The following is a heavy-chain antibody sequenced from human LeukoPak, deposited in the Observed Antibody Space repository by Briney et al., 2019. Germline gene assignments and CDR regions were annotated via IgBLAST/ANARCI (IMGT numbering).Heavy chain of an antibody. CDR3: AKDSKWLQLTVDY. J-gene: IGHJ4*02. Sequence: TGGSLRLSCAASGFTFSSYAMSWVRQAPGKGLEWVSAISSGGGTTYFADSVKGRFTISRDNSKNTLYLQMNSLRDEDTAVYYCAKDSKWLQLTVDYWGQGTLVTVSS. CDR2: ISSGGGTT. D-gene: IGHD5-24*01. CDR1: GFTFSSYA. V-gene: IGHV3-23*01.